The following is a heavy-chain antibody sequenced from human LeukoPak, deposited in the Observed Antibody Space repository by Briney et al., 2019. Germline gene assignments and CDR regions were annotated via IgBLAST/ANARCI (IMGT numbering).Heavy chain of an antibody. CDR3: ARDSSSSYYFDY. CDR2: INPSGGFT. J-gene: IGHJ4*02. D-gene: IGHD6-6*01. V-gene: IGHV1-46*01. CDR1: GYTFTSYY. Sequence: ASVKVSCRASGYTFTSYYMHWVRQAPGQGLEWMGIINPSGGFTSYAQKFQGRVTVTWDTSTSTVYMDLSSLRSEDTAVYYCARDSSSSYYFDYWGQGTLVTVSS.